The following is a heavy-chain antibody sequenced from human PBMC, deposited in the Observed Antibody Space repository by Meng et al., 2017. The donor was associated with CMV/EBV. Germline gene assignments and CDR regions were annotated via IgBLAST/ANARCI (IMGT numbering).Heavy chain of an antibody. Sequence: GESQKISCAASGFTFSSFEMNWVRQAPGKGLEWTSYISAGGDTIYYADSVKGRFTISRDNAKKSLYLQMNSLRAEDTAIYYCARNLGARTPRDAMDVWGQGTTVTVSS. V-gene: IGHV3-48*03. D-gene: IGHD6-6*01. J-gene: IGHJ6*02. CDR2: ISAGGDTI. CDR3: ARNLGARTPRDAMDV. CDR1: GFTFSSFE.